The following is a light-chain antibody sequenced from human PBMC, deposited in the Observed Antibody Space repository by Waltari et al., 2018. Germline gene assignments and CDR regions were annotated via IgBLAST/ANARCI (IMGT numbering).Light chain of an antibody. CDR3: NSYAGSSSWV. Sequence: QSALTQPASVSVPPGQSLPTPCPGTSSHVGLYHFVSWYQQPPGKAPKLMIYDVSERPSGVSNRFSGSKSGNTASLTISGLQADDEADYYCNSYAGSSSWVFGGGTKLTVL. CDR2: DVS. CDR1: SSHVGLYHF. V-gene: IGLV2-14*01. J-gene: IGLJ3*02.